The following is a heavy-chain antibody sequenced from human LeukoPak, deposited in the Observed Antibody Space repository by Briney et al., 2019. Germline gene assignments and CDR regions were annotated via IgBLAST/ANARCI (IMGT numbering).Heavy chain of an antibody. CDR3: ARGDGDYVGNDY. Sequence: ASVKVSCKASGYTFTGHYLHWVRQAPGRGLEWMGWINPNTGGTHYAQNFQGRVTMTRDTSISTAYMAFSRLKSDDTAVHFCARGDGDYVGNDYWGHGTLVTVSS. CDR2: INPNTGGT. D-gene: IGHD4-17*01. V-gene: IGHV1-2*02. CDR1: GYTFTGHY. J-gene: IGHJ4*01.